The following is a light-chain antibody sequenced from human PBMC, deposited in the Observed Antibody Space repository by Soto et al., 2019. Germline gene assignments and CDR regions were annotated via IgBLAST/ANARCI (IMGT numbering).Light chain of an antibody. CDR3: QQLTRYTST. CDR1: QSISVW. Sequence: DIQITQSPSTLSASVVDIVTITCRASQSISVWLAWYQQKPGKAPKLLIFDASSLESGVPSRFSGSGSGTDFTLTISGLRNEDCATYYCQQLTRYTSTFGGGTKVDIK. CDR2: DAS. J-gene: IGKJ4*01. V-gene: IGKV1-5*01.